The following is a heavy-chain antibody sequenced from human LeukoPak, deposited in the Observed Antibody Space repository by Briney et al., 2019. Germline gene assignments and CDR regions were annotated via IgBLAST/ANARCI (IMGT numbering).Heavy chain of an antibody. Sequence: GGSLRLSCAASGLTGSHNYVSWVRQAPGMGLEWLAVIWYDGSEKYYADSVQGRFTISRDNSKNALYLQMDSLRAEDTAVYYCARDRNFPAYYFDYWGQGALVTVSS. CDR3: ARDRNFPAYYFDY. J-gene: IGHJ4*02. CDR1: GLTGSHNY. CDR2: IWYDGSEK. V-gene: IGHV3-33*08. D-gene: IGHD1-14*01.